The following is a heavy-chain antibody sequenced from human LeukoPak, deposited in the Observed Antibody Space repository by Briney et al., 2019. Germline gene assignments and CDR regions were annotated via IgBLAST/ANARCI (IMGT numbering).Heavy chain of an antibody. V-gene: IGHV3-21*01. CDR2: ISSSSSYI. D-gene: IGHD6-13*01. Sequence: EGSLRLSCTASGFTFSHYSINWVRQAPGKRLEWVSSISSSSSYIYYADSVKGRFTISRDNAKNSLFLQMNSLRAEDTAVYYCARRVASANDAFDIWGQGTMVTVSS. CDR1: GFTFSHYS. J-gene: IGHJ3*02. CDR3: ARRVASANDAFDI.